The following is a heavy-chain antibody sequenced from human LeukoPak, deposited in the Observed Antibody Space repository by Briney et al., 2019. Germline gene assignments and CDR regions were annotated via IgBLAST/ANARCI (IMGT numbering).Heavy chain of an antibody. Sequence: GGSLRLSCAASGFTFSSYSMNWVRQAPGKGLEWVSSISSNSNYIYYADSVKGRFSISRDNAKNSLYLQMNSLRAEDTAVYYCARDGAPYCSGGTCYLFYWFDPWGQGTLVTVSS. J-gene: IGHJ5*02. D-gene: IGHD2-15*01. CDR2: ISSNSNYI. V-gene: IGHV3-21*06. CDR3: ARDGAPYCSGGTCYLFYWFDP. CDR1: GFTFSSYS.